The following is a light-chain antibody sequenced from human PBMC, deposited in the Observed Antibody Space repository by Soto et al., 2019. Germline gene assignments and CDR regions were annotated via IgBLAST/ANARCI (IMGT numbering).Light chain of an antibody. CDR2: EVN. CDR3: SSYTGSNDVV. V-gene: IGLV2-8*01. J-gene: IGLJ2*01. CDR1: SSAVAGYNY. Sequence: QSALTQPPSASGSPGQSVTISCTGTSSAVAGYNYVSWYQQHPGKAPKLMIYEVNQRPSGVPNRFSGSKSGTTASLTVSGLQAEDEADYYCSSYTGSNDVVFGGGTQLTVL.